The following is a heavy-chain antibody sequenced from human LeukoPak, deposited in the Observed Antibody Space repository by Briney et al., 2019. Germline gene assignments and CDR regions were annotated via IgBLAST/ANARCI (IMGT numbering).Heavy chain of an antibody. CDR2: IIPILGIA. CDR3: ASAKTAMVTCFDY. Sequence: SVKVSCEASGGTFSSYTISWVRQAPGQGLELMGRIIPILGIANYAQKFQGRVTITADKSTSTAYMELSSLRSEDTAVYYCASAKTAMVTCFDYWGQGTLVTVSS. J-gene: IGHJ4*02. CDR1: GGTFSSYT. V-gene: IGHV1-69*02. D-gene: IGHD5-18*01.